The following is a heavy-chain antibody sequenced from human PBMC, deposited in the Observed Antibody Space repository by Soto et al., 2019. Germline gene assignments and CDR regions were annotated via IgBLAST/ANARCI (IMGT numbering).Heavy chain of an antibody. J-gene: IGHJ4*02. CDR3: ANSQEAG. D-gene: IGHD6-13*01. CDR2: ISYDGSNK. CDR1: GFTFSSYA. Sequence: QVQLVESGGGVVQPGRSLRLSCAASGFTFSSYAMHWVRQAPGKGLEWVAVISYDGSNKYYADSVKGRFTISRDNSKNTLYLQMNSLRAEDTAVYYCANSQEAGWGQGTLVTVSS. V-gene: IGHV3-30-3*01.